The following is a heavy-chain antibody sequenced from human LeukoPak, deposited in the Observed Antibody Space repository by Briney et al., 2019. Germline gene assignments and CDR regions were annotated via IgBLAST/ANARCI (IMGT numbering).Heavy chain of an antibody. V-gene: IGHV3-23*01. CDR3: AKDPIVVVPAAYSGPFDY. J-gene: IGHJ4*02. CDR1: GFTFSSYA. CDR2: ISGSGGST. Sequence: PGGSLRLSCAASGFTFSSYAMSWVRQAPGKGLEWVSAISGSGGSTYYADSVKGRFTISRDNSKNTLYLQMNSLRAEDTAVYYCAKDPIVVVPAAYSGPFDYWGQGTLVTVSS. D-gene: IGHD2-2*01.